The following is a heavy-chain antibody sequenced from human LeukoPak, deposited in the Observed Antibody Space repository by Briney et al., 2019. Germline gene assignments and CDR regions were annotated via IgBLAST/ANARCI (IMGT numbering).Heavy chain of an antibody. CDR3: ARSSGYKDFDI. D-gene: IGHD3-22*01. Sequence: SETLSLTCTVSGGSIGSSSYYWGWIRQPPGKGLEWIGSIYYSGSTYYNPSLKSRVTISVDTSKNQFSLKLSSVTAADTAVYYCARSSGYKDFDIWGQGTMVTVSS. CDR2: IYYSGST. J-gene: IGHJ3*02. V-gene: IGHV4-39*07. CDR1: GGSIGSSSYY.